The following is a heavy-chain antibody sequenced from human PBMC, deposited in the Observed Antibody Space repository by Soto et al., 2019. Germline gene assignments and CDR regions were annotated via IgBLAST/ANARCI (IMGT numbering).Heavy chain of an antibody. CDR2: INHSGST. CDR3: ARKEPGRDGYNWAFDI. Sequence: SETLSLTCAVYGGSFSGYYWSWIRQPPGKGLEWIGEINHSGSTNYNPPLKSRVTISVDTSKNQFSLKLRSVTAADTAVYYCARKEPGRDGYNWAFDIWGQGTMVTVSS. J-gene: IGHJ3*02. V-gene: IGHV4-34*01. CDR1: GGSFSGYY. D-gene: IGHD5-12*01.